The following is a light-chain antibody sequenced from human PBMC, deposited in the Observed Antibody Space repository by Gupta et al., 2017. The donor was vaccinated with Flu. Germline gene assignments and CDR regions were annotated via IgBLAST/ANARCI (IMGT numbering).Light chain of an antibody. CDR1: QGIRNE. J-gene: IGKJ4*01. Sequence: AIQMTQSPSSLSASLGDRVTISCRASQGIRNEVGWYQQKPGKAPKILIHSASRLESGVPSRFSGTGSGTDFTLTISGLQPEHFATYYCRQNDNYPLTFGGGTKVEIK. CDR2: SAS. V-gene: IGKV1-6*02. CDR3: RQNDNYPLT.